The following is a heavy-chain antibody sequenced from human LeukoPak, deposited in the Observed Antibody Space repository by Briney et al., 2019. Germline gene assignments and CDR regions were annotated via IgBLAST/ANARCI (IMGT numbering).Heavy chain of an antibody. CDR2: ISRDSNYI. V-gene: IGHV3-21*01. J-gene: IGHJ3*02. CDR3: ARRPYGDYEGGAFDI. Sequence: GGSLRLSCAASGFTFSSYTMNWVRQAPGKGLEWVSSISRDSNYIYYADSVKGRFTISRDNAKNSLYLQMNSLRAEDTAVYYCARRPYGDYEGGAFDIWGQGTMVTVSS. CDR1: GFTFSSYT. D-gene: IGHD4-17*01.